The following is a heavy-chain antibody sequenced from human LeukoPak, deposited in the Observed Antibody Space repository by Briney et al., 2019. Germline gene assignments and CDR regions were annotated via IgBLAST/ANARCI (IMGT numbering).Heavy chain of an antibody. CDR2: INSDGSST. CDR1: GFTFSNYW. D-gene: IGHD6-6*01. J-gene: IGHJ4*02. V-gene: IGHV3-74*01. CDR3: ARGLSGYASSLGY. Sequence: GGSLRLSCAASGFTFSNYWMHWARQAPGRGLVWVSRINSDGSSTNYADSVKGRFTISRDNAKNTLYLQMNSLRAEDTAVYYCARGLSGYASSLGYWGQGTLVTVSS.